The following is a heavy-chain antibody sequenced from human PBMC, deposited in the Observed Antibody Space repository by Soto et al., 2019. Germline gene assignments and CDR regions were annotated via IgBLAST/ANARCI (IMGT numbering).Heavy chain of an antibody. V-gene: IGHV3-9*01. CDR1: GFTFDDYA. J-gene: IGHJ4*02. CDR3: AKDFSPAYRPGIAVAGIY. CDR2: ISWNSGSI. D-gene: IGHD6-19*01. Sequence: GGSLRLSCAASGFTFDDYAMHWVRQAPGKGLEWVSGISWNSGSIGYADSVKGRFTISRDNAKNSLYLQMNSLRAEDTALYYCAKDFSPAYRPGIAVAGIYRGQRTLVTVSS.